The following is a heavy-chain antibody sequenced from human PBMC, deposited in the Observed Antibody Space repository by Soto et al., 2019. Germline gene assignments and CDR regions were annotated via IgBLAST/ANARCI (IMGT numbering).Heavy chain of an antibody. CDR1: GFTFSDYY. CDR3: GGDGESPDYYYYYYMDV. V-gene: IGHV3-11*01. Sequence: QVQLVESGGGLVKPGGSLRLSCAASGFTFSDYYMSWIRQAPGKGLEWVSYISSSGSTIYYADSVKGRFTISRDNEKNSLYQKMNRLRADATAVYYGGGDGESPDYYYYYYMDVWGKGTTVTVSS. D-gene: IGHD3-3*01. CDR2: ISSSGSTI. J-gene: IGHJ6*03.